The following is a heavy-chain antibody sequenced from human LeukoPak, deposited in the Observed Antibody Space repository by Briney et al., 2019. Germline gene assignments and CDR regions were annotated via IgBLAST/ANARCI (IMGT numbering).Heavy chain of an antibody. J-gene: IGHJ5*02. CDR2: IYSGGST. V-gene: IGHV3-53*01. D-gene: IGHD3-9*01. CDR3: AREDYDILTGYYWFDP. Sequence: GGSLRLSCAASGFTISSNYMSWVRQAPGKGLEWVSVIYSGGSTYYADSVKGRFTISRDNSKNTLYLQMNSLRAEDTAVYYCAREDYDILTGYYWFDPWGQGTLVTVSS. CDR1: GFTISSNY.